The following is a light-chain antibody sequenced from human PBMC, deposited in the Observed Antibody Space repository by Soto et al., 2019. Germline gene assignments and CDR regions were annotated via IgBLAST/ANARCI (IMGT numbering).Light chain of an antibody. CDR1: QNIIRW. CDR2: AAS. CDR3: QQYNSYSGFT. V-gene: IGKV1-5*03. Sequence: DIQMTQSPSTRSASVGGRVTITCLASQNIIRWVAWYQQRPGKAPDLLIYAASTLESGVPSRFSGSGSGTEFTLTISSLQPDDFATYYCQQYNSYSGFTFGPGTKVDIK. J-gene: IGKJ3*01.